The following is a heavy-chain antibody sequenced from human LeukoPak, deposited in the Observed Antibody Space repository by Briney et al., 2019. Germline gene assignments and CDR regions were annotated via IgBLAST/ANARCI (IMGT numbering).Heavy chain of an antibody. CDR2: IKQDGSEK. D-gene: IGHD3-16*01. Sequence: GGSLRLSCATSGFTFSSYWMTWVRQAPGQGLEVVANIKQDGSEKYYVDAVKGRFTISRDNAKNSLYLQMSSLRDEDSAVYYCARDQDYAFDYWGQGTLVTVSS. V-gene: IGHV3-7*01. J-gene: IGHJ4*02. CDR1: GFTFSSYW. CDR3: ARDQDYAFDY.